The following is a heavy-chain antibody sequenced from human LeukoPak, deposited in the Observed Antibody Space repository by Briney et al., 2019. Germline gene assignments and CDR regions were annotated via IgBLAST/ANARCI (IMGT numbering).Heavy chain of an antibody. D-gene: IGHD2-21*02. CDR3: ARGAANCGGDCFSTWYAFDI. CDR2: IYAVGTT. J-gene: IGHJ3*02. V-gene: IGHV3-66*01. CDR1: GLSVSSNY. Sequence: GGSLRLSCVGSGLSVSSNYMTWVRQAPGKGLEWVSLIYAVGTTYYADSAKDRFTISRDSSKNTLYLQMKNLRAEDTAVYHCARGAANCGGDCFSTWYAFDIWGPGTMVTVSS.